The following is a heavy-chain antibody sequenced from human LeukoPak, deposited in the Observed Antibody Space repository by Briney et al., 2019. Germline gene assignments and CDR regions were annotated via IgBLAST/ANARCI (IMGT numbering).Heavy chain of an antibody. J-gene: IGHJ5*02. CDR1: GFTFSSYG. CDR2: IRYDGSNK. V-gene: IGHV3-30*02. CDR3: AKEAGGWPHNWFDP. D-gene: IGHD6-19*01. Sequence: GGSLRLSCAASGFTFSSYGMHWVRQAPGKGLEWVAFIRYDGSNKYYADSVKGRFTISRDNSKNTLYLQMNSLRAEDTAFYYCAKEAGGWPHNWFDPWGQGTLVTVSS.